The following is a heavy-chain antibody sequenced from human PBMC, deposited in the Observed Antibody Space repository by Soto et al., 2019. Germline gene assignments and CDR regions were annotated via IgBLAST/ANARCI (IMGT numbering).Heavy chain of an antibody. V-gene: IGHV3-74*03. CDR3: ATLNSFGSDY. CDR2: IYSDGSGT. J-gene: IGHJ4*02. Sequence: WGSLRLSCAASGFTSINFWMHFFRQSPVKWLVWVSRIYSDGSGTMYADSVKGRFTISRDNAKSTLYLQMNSLRPEDTAVYYCATLNSFGSDYWGRGTLVTVSS. D-gene: IGHD5-18*01. CDR1: GFTSINFW.